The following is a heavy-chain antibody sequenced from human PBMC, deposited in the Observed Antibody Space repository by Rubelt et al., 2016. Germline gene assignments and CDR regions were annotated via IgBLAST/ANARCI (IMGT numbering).Heavy chain of an antibody. CDR1: GGSMRTYY. D-gene: IGHD5-24*01. CDR2: IYYSGST. CDR3: ARGQGRDGYIH. Sequence: QVQLQESGPGLVNPSETMSLTCTVSGGSMRTYYRSWIRQHPGKGLLWSGDIYYSGSTKYNTSLKSRVTIPVDTSKNQFSLKLSSVTAADTAVYYCARGQGRDGYIHWGQGTLVTVSS. J-gene: IGHJ4*02. V-gene: IGHV4-59*08.